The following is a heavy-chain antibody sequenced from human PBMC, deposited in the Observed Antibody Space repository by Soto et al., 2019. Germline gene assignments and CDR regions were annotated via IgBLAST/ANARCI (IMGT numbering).Heavy chain of an antibody. V-gene: IGHV5-10-1*03. CDR1: GNSLTSFW. CDR3: ARHNFDSSGFPGWFDY. D-gene: IGHD3-22*01. CDR2: IDLSDSYT. J-gene: IGHJ4*02. Sequence: EVQLVQSGAEVKKPGESLRISCKGSGNSLTSFWISWVRQMPGKGLEWVGRIDLSDSYTNYSPSFQGHVTISADKSISTAYLQWTSLKASDTAMYYCARHNFDSSGFPGWFDYWGQGSLVTVSP.